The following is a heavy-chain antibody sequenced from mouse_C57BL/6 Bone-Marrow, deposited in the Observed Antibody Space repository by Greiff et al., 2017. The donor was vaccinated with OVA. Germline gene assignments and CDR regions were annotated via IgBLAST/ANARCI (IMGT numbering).Heavy chain of an antibody. J-gene: IGHJ2*01. Sequence: EVQLQQSGAELVRPGASVKLSCTASGFNIKDDYMPWVKQRPEQGLEWIGWIDPGNGDTEYASKVQGKATITADTSSNTAYMQLSSLTSEDTAVYYCTTGYYYGSSYDYWGQGTTLTVSS. D-gene: IGHD1-1*01. CDR3: TTGYYYGSSYDY. V-gene: IGHV14-4*01. CDR2: IDPGNGDT. CDR1: GFNIKDDY.